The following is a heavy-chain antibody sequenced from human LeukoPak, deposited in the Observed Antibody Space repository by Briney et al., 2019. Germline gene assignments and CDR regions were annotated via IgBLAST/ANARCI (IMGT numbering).Heavy chain of an antibody. CDR2: INPNSGGT. D-gene: IGHD1-1*01. J-gene: IGHJ5*02. V-gene: IGHV1-2*02. CDR1: GYTFTGYY. CDR3: ARDSRNWSRFFP. Sequence: ASVKVSCKASGYTFTGYYMHWLRQAPGQGLEWMGWINPNSGGTNYAQKFQGRVTMTRDTSISTAYMELSRLRSDDTAVYYCARDSRNWSRFFPWGQGTLVTVSS.